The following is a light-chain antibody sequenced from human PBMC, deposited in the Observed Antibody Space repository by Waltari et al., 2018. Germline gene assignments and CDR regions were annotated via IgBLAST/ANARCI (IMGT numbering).Light chain of an antibody. Sequence: SSELTQGPDVSVALGQTVKITCQGDSLRTSYASWYQVKPGQAPVLVLFGKDNRPSGIPDRFSGSTSGDTSSLTITGAQAGDEADYYCHSRDTISTRVFGGGTRLTV. CDR2: GKD. V-gene: IGLV3-19*01. CDR1: SLRTSY. CDR3: HSRDTISTRV. J-gene: IGLJ3*02.